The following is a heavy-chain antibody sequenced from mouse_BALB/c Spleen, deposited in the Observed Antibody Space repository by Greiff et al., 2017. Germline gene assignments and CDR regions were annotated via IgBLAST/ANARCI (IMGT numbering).Heavy chain of an antibody. J-gene: IGHJ4*01. V-gene: IGHV1-37*01. CDR1: GYSFTGYF. CDR2: INPYNGDT. D-gene: IGHD2-14*01. CDR3: GRNYYRYDEAMDY. Sequence: EVHLVESGPELVKPGASVKISCKASGYSFTGYFMNWVKQSHGKSLEWIGRINPYNGDTFYNQKFKGKATLTVDTSSSTAHMELLSLTSEDSAVYYCGRNYYRYDEAMDYWGQGTSVTVAS.